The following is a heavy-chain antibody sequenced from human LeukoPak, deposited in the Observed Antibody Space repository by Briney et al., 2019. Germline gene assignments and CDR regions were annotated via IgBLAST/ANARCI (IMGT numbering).Heavy chain of an antibody. CDR1: GFSLSTSGVG. D-gene: IGHD1-1*01. CDR3: AYMVIGLEPLR. Sequence: SGPTLVNPTQPLTLTCTFSGFSLSTSGVGVGWIRQSPGKALEWLALIYWDDDKRYSPSLKSRLTITKDTSKNQVVLTMTNMDPVDTATYYCAYMVIGLEPLRWGQGTLVTVSS. J-gene: IGHJ4*02. V-gene: IGHV2-5*02. CDR2: IYWDDDK.